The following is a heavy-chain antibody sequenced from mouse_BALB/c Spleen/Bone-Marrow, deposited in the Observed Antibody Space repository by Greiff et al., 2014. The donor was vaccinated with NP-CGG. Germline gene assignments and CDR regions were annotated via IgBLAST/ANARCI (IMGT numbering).Heavy chain of an antibody. CDR3: ARDYYGSSSYWYFDV. D-gene: IGHD1-1*01. Sequence: EVKLQESGPGLVKPSQSVSLTCTVTGYSITSDYAWYWIRQFPGNKLEWMGYISYSGSTSFNTSLKSQISITRDTSKNQFFLQLNSVTTENTATYYSARDYYGSSSYWYFDVWGAGTMVTVSS. J-gene: IGHJ1*01. V-gene: IGHV3-2*02. CDR2: ISYSGST. CDR1: GYSITSDYA.